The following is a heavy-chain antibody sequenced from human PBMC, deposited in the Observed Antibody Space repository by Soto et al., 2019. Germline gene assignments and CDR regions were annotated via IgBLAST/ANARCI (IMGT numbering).Heavy chain of an antibody. CDR1: GYTFISYG. CDR2: ISPYNGTT. J-gene: IGHJ3*02. Sequence: HVQLVQSGAEVKKPGASLKVSCKASGYTFISYGVSWVRQAPGQGLEWLGWISPYNGTTNYAQKFQGRITMTTDTSTSTVYMDLRSLRTDDTAVYYCARAQTKWLTDAFDIWGQGTMVVVSS. CDR3: ARAQTKWLTDAFDI. D-gene: IGHD5-12*01. V-gene: IGHV1-18*01.